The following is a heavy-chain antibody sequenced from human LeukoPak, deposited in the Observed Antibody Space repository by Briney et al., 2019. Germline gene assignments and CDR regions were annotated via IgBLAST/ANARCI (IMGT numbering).Heavy chain of an antibody. CDR3: AGYSFYPY. J-gene: IGHJ4*02. D-gene: IGHD5/OR15-5a*01. CDR1: GFTVSTYD. Sequence: TTGGSLRLSCAASGFTVSTYDMHWVRQAPGEGPEWIAYFGISGTIYYADSVRGRFTISRDSAKNSLHLEMNSLRVDDTAIYYCAGYSFYPYWGQGTPVTVSS. CDR2: FGISGTI. V-gene: IGHV3-69-1*01.